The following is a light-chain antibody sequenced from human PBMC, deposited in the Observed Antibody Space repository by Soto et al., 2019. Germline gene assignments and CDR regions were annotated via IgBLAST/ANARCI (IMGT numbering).Light chain of an antibody. V-gene: IGKV1-9*01. CDR1: RGISSF. J-gene: IGKJ5*01. CDR3: QPLYILPLT. Sequence: DIHLTQSPSFLSASVGDRVTITCRASRGISSFLAWYQQKPGKAPNLLMYAASTLQSGVPSRFSGGESGTEYTLTISSLQPEDSATYYCQPLYILPLTFGQGTRLEIK. CDR2: AAS.